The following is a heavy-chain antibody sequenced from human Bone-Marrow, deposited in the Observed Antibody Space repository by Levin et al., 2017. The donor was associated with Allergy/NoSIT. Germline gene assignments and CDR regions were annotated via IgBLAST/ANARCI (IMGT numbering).Heavy chain of an antibody. CDR3: ARISSAAFDM. CDR2: INPNSGDT. V-gene: IGHV1-2*02. D-gene: IGHD6-19*01. CDR1: GYTFTDYF. Sequence: ASVKVSCKASGYTFTDYFIHWVRLAPGQGLEWMGWINPNSGDTDSSQNFQGTVTMTRNTSISTAYMEVTSLTSNDTALYYCARISSAAFDMWGQGTVVTVSS. J-gene: IGHJ3*02.